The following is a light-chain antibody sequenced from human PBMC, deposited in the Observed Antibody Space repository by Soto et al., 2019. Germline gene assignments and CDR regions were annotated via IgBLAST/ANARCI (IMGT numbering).Light chain of an antibody. Sequence: QSVLTQPPSVSGAPGQSVTISCTGSSSNIGAGYDVHWYQQLPGGAPKLLIYAMNNRPSGVPDRFSDSRSGTSAYLAITGLQAEDEAHYYCQSYESRVGGSLIFGGGTQLTVL. CDR3: QSYESRVGGSLI. CDR2: AMN. V-gene: IGLV1-40*01. CDR1: SSNIGAGYD. J-gene: IGLJ2*01.